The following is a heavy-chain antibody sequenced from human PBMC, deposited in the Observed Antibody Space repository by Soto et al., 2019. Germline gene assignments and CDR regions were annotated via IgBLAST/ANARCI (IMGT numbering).Heavy chain of an antibody. J-gene: IGHJ6*03. V-gene: IGHV1-46*03. CDR2: INPSGSST. CDR3: ARDQQHSRVRGAGPYYMDV. CDR1: GYTFTSYY. Sequence: QVQLVQSGAEVKKPGASVKVSCKASGYTFTSYYMHWVRQAPGQGLEWMGIINPSGSSTSYAQKFQGRVTMTRDTSTSTVYRELSSLRSEDTAVYYCARDQQHSRVRGAGPYYMDVCGKGTTVTVSS. D-gene: IGHD3-10*01.